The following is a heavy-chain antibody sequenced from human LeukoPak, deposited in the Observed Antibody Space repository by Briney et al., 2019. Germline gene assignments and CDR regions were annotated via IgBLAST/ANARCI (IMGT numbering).Heavy chain of an antibody. CDR2: IYHSGST. V-gene: IGHV4-38-2*01. CDR3: ARHPFDRVFFDY. CDR1: GYSISRGYH. Sequence: PSETLSLTCAVSGYSISRGYHWGWIRQAPGKGLEWIGSIYHSGSTQYNPSLKSRLIISVDTSKNQFSLKLSSVTAADTAVYFCARHPFDRVFFDYWGQGTLVTVSS. D-gene: IGHD3-10*01. J-gene: IGHJ4*02.